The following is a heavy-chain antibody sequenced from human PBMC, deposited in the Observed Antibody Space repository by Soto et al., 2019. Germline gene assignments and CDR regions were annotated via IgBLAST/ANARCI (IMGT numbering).Heavy chain of an antibody. CDR3: ARGLSNDWYTGAFDV. V-gene: IGHV4-4*02. Sequence: SDTLSPTSVVFVGSFRSSNWWRWVRQPPGKGLEWIGEIYHSGSTNYNPSLTSRVTISVDKSKNQFSLKLSSVTAADTAVYYCARGLSNDWYTGAFDVWGQGTMVT. CDR1: VGSFRSSNW. D-gene: IGHD6-19*01. J-gene: IGHJ3*01. CDR2: IYHSGST.